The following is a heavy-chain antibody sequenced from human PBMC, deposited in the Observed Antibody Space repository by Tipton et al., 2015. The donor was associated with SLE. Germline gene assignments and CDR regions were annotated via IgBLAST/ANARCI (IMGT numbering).Heavy chain of an antibody. Sequence: SLRLSCVVSGFTFSSYPMHWVRQAPGKGLEWAAVISYDGRNKYYADSVKGRFTVSRDNSKNTLYVQMNSLRAEDTAVYYCAREGAYCGGDCFDYWGQGTLVTVSS. CDR2: ISYDGRNK. CDR3: AREGAYCGGDCFDY. J-gene: IGHJ4*02. CDR1: GFTFSSYP. D-gene: IGHD2-21*01. V-gene: IGHV3-30*04.